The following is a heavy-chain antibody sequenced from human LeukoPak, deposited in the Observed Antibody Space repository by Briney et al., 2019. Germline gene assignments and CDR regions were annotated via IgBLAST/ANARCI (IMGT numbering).Heavy chain of an antibody. Sequence: GSLSLSCAASGFPFSSYSMNWVRQAPGKGLEWVSSISSSSSYIYYADSVKGRFTISRDNAKNSLYLQMNSLRAEDTAVYYCAGDGYFSGSYLLAYYFDYWGQGTLVTVSS. V-gene: IGHV3-21*01. D-gene: IGHD1-26*01. CDR1: GFPFSSYS. CDR2: ISSSSSYI. J-gene: IGHJ4*02. CDR3: AGDGYFSGSYLLAYYFDY.